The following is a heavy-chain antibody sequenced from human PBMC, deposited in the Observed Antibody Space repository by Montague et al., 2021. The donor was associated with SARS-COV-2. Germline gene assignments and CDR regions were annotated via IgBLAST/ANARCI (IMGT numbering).Heavy chain of an antibody. CDR3: AKASQVFWLGQFARDAFDI. J-gene: IGHJ3*02. CDR2: ISYEVSQK. CDR1: GFTFNNYG. V-gene: IGHV3-30*18. D-gene: IGHD3-10*01. Sequence: SLRLSCAASGFTFNNYGIHWVRQAPGKGLEWVAVISYEVSQKFXXXSXXXRFXISRDSAQSTVYLQMNSLRVEDTAVSYCAKASQVFWLGQFARDAFDIWGQGTTVSVSS.